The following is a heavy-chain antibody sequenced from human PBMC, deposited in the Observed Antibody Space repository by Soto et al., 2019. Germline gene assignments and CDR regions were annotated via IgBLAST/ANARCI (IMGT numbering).Heavy chain of an antibody. CDR2: ISSSSNSV. J-gene: IGHJ4*02. CDR3: ARRSRTIEY. CDR1: GFTFSKYS. Sequence: GGSLRLSCEGTGFTFSKYSLNWVRQAPGKGLEWISYISSSSNSVGYAVSVKDRFIISRDNAKNSLYLQMDFLRHEDTAVYYCARRSRTIEYWGRGTLVTVSS. V-gene: IGHV3-48*02.